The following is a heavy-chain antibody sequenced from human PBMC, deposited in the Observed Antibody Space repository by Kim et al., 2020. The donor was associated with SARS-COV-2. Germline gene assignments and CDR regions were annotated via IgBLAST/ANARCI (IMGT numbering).Heavy chain of an antibody. J-gene: IGHJ3*02. D-gene: IGHD2-2*01. Sequence: SETLSLTCTVSGGSISSYYWSWIRQPPGKGLEWIGYIYYSGSTNYNPSLKSRVTISVDTSKNQFSLKLSSVTAADTAVYYCARHRLLIVPAAPRGGLDAFDIWGQGTMVTVSS. CDR2: IYYSGST. CDR3: ARHRLLIVPAAPRGGLDAFDI. V-gene: IGHV4-59*08. CDR1: GGSISSYY.